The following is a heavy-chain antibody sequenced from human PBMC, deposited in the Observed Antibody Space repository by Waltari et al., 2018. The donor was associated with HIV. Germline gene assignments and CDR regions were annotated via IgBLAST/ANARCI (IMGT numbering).Heavy chain of an antibody. V-gene: IGHV1-69*01. J-gene: IGHJ6*02. Sequence: QVLLVQSGAEVKKPGSSVKVSCKASGGTVSSYAINWVRQAPGQGLEWMGGIIPIFGAANYAQKIQGRVTITADESTSTAYMELSSLRSEDTAVYYCARVHYGGNGGYYYGMDVWGQGTTVTVSS. CDR1: GGTVSSYA. CDR3: ARVHYGGNGGYYYGMDV. CDR2: IIPIFGAA. D-gene: IGHD4-17*01.